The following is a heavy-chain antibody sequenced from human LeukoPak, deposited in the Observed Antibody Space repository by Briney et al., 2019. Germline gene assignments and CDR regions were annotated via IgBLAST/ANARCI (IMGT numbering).Heavy chain of an antibody. D-gene: IGHD2-2*01. Sequence: PSETLSLTCTVSGYSISSGYYWGLIRQPPGEGLEWIGSIYHSGSNYYNPSLKSRVTISVDPSKNQFSLKLSSVTAADTAVYYCARDQYCSSTSCWDDAFDIWGQGTMVTVSS. CDR1: GYSISSGYY. J-gene: IGHJ3*02. CDR3: ARDQYCSSTSCWDDAFDI. V-gene: IGHV4-38-2*02. CDR2: IYHSGSN.